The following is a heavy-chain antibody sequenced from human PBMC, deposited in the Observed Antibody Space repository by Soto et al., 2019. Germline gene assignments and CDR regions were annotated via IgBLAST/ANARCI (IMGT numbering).Heavy chain of an antibody. CDR2: MNPNSGTT. CDR3: ARGAYRSSSGGGIYYYYGMDV. J-gene: IGHJ6*02. Sequence: QVQLVQSGAEGKKPGASVKVSCKASGYTCTSYDINWVRQATGQGLERMGWMNPNSGTTGYAQKFQGRVTMTRNTSISTAYMELSSLRSEDKAVYYCARGAYRSSSGGGIYYYYGMDVWCQGTTVTVSS. CDR1: GYTCTSYD. V-gene: IGHV1-8*01. D-gene: IGHD6-6*01.